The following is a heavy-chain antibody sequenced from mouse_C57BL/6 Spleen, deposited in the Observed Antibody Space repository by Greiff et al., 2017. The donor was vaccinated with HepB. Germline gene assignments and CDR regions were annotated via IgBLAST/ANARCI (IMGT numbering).Heavy chain of an antibody. J-gene: IGHJ4*01. CDR3: ARSGYDYPNYYAMDY. D-gene: IGHD2-4*01. Sequence: VQLQQSGPVLVKPGASVKMSCKASGYTFTDYYMNWVKQSHGKSLEWIGVINPYNGGTSYNQKFKGKATLTVDKSSSTAYMELNSLTSEDSAVYYCARSGYDYPNYYAMDYWGQGTSVTVSS. CDR1: GYTFTDYY. V-gene: IGHV1-19*01. CDR2: INPYNGGT.